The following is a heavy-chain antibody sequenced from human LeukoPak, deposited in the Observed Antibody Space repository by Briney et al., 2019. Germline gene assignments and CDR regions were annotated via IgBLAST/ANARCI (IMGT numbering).Heavy chain of an antibody. J-gene: IGHJ2*01. V-gene: IGHV1-18*01. Sequence: ASVTVSCKATVYTGTIWSFSWVRQAPGQGLEWMGWISTYNGDTKYAQKFQGRVTMITDTSTSTTYMELRSLTSDDTAVYYCARDSDWVFDLWGRGTVVTVSS. CDR3: ARDSDWVFDL. CDR2: ISTYNGDT. D-gene: IGHD3-9*01. CDR1: VYTGTIWS.